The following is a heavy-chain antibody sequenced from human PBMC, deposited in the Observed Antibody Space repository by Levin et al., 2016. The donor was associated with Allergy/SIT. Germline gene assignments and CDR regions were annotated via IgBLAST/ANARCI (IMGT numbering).Heavy chain of an antibody. CDR3: ARGPSRQIVVSRVGATYYYGMDV. Sequence: PGKGLEWIGEINHSGSTNYNPSLKSRVTISVDTSKNQFSLKLSSVTAADTAVYYCARGPSRQIVVSRVGATYYYGMDVWGQGTTVTVSS. CDR2: INHSGST. V-gene: IGHV4-34*01. J-gene: IGHJ6*02. D-gene: IGHD3-22*01.